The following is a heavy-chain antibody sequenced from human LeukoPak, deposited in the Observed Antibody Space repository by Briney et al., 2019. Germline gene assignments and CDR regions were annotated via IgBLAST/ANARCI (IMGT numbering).Heavy chain of an antibody. CDR1: GFTFDDYA. V-gene: IGHV3-43D*03. Sequence: PGGSLRLSCAASGFTFDDYAMHWVRQAPGKGLEWVSLISWDGGSTYYADSVKGRFTISRDNSKNSLYLQMNSLRAEDTALYYCAKGLGYCSSTSCQDAFDIWGQGTMVTVSS. D-gene: IGHD2-2*01. J-gene: IGHJ3*02. CDR2: ISWDGGST. CDR3: AKGLGYCSSTSCQDAFDI.